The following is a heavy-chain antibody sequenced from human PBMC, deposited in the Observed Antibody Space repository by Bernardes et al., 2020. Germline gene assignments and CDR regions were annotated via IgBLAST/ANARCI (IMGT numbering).Heavy chain of an antibody. CDR2: ISSRSNTI. J-gene: IGHJ5*02. CDR1: GFTFSSYS. CDR3: ARDRYSSSYWT. Sequence: GGSLRLSCASSGFTFSSYSMNWVRQAPGKGLEWVSYISSRSNTIYYAYSVKVRFTISIDNAKNSLYLQMNILRDECTAVYYCARDRYSSSYWTWGQRTLGRVSS. D-gene: IGHD6-6*01. V-gene: IGHV3-48*02.